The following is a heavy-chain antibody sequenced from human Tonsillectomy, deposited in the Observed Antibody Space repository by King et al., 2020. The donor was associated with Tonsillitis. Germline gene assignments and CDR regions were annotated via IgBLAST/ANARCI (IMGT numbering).Heavy chain of an antibody. CDR3: ARGLFAVPGHRYNSAMDV. Sequence: QLVQSGGGVVQPGRSLRLTCATSGFIFRALTMHWVRQAPGKGLEWVAIISSDGTKKYYADSVRGRFIISRDNSQSNLYLQVNSLTPEDTALYYCARGLFAVPGHRYNSAMDVWGQGTTVTVSS. D-gene: IGHD3-3*01. J-gene: IGHJ6*02. V-gene: IGHV3-30*04. CDR1: GFIFRALT. CDR2: ISSDGTKK.